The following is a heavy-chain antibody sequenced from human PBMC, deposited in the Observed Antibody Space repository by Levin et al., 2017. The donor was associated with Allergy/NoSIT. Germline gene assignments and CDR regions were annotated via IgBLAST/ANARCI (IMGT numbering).Heavy chain of an antibody. J-gene: IGHJ6*02. V-gene: IGHV3-23*01. CDR1: GFTFSSYA. Sequence: LSLTCAASGFTFSSYAMSWVRQAPGKGLEWVSAISGSGGSTYYADSVKGRFTISRDNSKNTLYLQMNSLRAEDTAVYYCAKGTIWFGESRVDYGMDVWGQGTTVTVSS. D-gene: IGHD3-10*01. CDR3: AKGTIWFGESRVDYGMDV. CDR2: ISGSGGST.